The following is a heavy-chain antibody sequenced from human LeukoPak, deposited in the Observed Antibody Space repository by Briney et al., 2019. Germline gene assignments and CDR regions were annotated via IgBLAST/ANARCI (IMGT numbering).Heavy chain of an antibody. Sequence: GGSLRLSCAASGFTFSSYSMNWVRQAPGKGLEWVSYISSSSSTIYYADSVKGRFTISRDNAKNSLYLQMNSLRAEDTAVYYCTRGWSRIDYWGQGTLVTVSS. J-gene: IGHJ4*02. CDR1: GFTFSSYS. V-gene: IGHV3-48*01. CDR2: ISSSSSTI. CDR3: TRGWSRIDY.